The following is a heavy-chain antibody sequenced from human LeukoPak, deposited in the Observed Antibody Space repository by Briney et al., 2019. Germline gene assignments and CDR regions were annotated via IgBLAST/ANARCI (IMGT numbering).Heavy chain of an antibody. CDR3: ARDSWRQRSRIAVAGPFDS. Sequence: SSETLSLTCTVSGGSIGSYYWSCIRQPPGKGLEWIGYIYYTGDTNYNPSLKSRVSISVDTSKNQFSLKVRSVTAADTAVYYCARDSWRQRSRIAVAGPFDSWGQGILVTVSS. V-gene: IGHV4-59*01. CDR2: IYYTGDT. D-gene: IGHD6-19*01. J-gene: IGHJ4*02. CDR1: GGSIGSYY.